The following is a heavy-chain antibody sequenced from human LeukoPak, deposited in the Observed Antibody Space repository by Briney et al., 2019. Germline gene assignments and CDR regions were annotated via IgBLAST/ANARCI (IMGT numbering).Heavy chain of an antibody. Sequence: GGSLRLSCVASGFTFSSYWMHWVRQALGKGLVWVSRIKSDGSTNYADSVKGRFTISRDNAKNTVSLQMNSLRAEDTGVYFCARAPSEIGGYYPEYFRHWGQGTLVTVSS. D-gene: IGHD3-22*01. CDR2: IKSDGST. J-gene: IGHJ1*01. V-gene: IGHV3-74*01. CDR3: ARAPSEIGGYYPEYFRH. CDR1: GFTFSSYW.